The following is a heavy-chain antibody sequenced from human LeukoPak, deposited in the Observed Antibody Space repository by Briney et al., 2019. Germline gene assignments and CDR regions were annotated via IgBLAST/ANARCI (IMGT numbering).Heavy chain of an antibody. CDR2: IYYSGST. CDR3: ATLSTTVTTLYFDY. CDR1: GYSISSGYY. Sequence: SETLSLTCTVSGYSISSGYYWGWIRQPPGKGLEWIGSIYYSGSTYYNPSLKSRVTISVDTSKNQFSLKLSSVTAADTAVYYCATLSTTVTTLYFDYWGQGTLVTVSS. J-gene: IGHJ4*02. D-gene: IGHD4-17*01. V-gene: IGHV4-38-2*02.